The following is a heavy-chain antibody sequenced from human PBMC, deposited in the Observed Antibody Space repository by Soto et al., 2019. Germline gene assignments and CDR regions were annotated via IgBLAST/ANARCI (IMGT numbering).Heavy chain of an antibody. CDR3: ARGRPYGMDV. CDR2: SNAGNGNT. J-gene: IGHJ6*02. V-gene: IGHV1-3*02. Sequence: GASVKVSCKASGYTLSRYAIHWVRQAPGQRLEWMGWSNAGNGNTKYSQEFQGRVTITRDTSASTAYLELSGLRSEDMAVYYCARGRPYGMDVWGQGTTVTVSS. CDR1: GYTLSRYA.